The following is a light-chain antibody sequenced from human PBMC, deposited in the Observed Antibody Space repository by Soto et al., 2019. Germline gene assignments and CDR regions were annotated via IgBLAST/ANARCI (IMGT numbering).Light chain of an antibody. V-gene: IGKV3-20*01. CDR3: QQYGTSPGT. CDR2: GAS. Sequence: EIVLTQSPGTLSLSPGDRATLSCRASQSVRSNFLAWYQQKPGQAPKLLISGASSRATGIPDRFSGSGSGTDFTLTISRLDPEDFALYSCQQYGTSPGTFGQGTKLEIK. CDR1: QSVRSNF. J-gene: IGKJ2*02.